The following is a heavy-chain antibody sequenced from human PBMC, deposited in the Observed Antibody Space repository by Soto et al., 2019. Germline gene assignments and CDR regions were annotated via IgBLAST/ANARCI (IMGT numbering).Heavy chain of an antibody. V-gene: IGHV3-30-3*01. CDR1: GFTFSSYA. CDR2: ISYDGSNK. CDR3: ARDRRAAMHSGYYYYGMDV. Sequence: QVQLVASGGGVVQPGRSLRLSCAASGFTFSSYAMHWVRQAPGKGLEWVAVISYDGSNKYYADSVKGRFTISRDNSKNTLYLQMNSLRAEDTAVYYCARDRRAAMHSGYYYYGMDVWGQGTTVTVSS. D-gene: IGHD5-18*01. J-gene: IGHJ6*02.